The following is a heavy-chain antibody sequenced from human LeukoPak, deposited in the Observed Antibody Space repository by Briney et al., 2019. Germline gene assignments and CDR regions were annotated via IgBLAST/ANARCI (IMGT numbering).Heavy chain of an antibody. D-gene: IGHD6-19*01. CDR2: INPSGGST. J-gene: IGHJ4*02. CDR1: GYTFTSYY. V-gene: IGHV1-46*01. Sequence: ASVKVSCKASGYTFTSYYMHWVRQAPGQGLEWMGIINPSGGSTSYAKKFQGRVTMTRDTSTSTVYMELSSLRSEETAVYYCARDIETVAGHFDYWGQGTLVTVSS. CDR3: ARDIETVAGHFDY.